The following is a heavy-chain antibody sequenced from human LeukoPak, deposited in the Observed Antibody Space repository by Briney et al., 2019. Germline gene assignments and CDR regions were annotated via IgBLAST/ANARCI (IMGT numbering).Heavy chain of an antibody. D-gene: IGHD3-22*01. V-gene: IGHV4-31*03. CDR3: AREKYYYDSSGYYQSHFDY. CDR1: GGSISSSGCY. CDR2: IYYSGIT. Sequence: PSETLSLTCTVSGGSISSSGCYWSWLRQHPGKGLEWIGYIYYSGITYYNPSLKSRLAISVGTSTNQFSLKLSSVTVADTAVYYCAREKYYYDSSGYYQSHFDYWGQGTLVTVSS. J-gene: IGHJ4*02.